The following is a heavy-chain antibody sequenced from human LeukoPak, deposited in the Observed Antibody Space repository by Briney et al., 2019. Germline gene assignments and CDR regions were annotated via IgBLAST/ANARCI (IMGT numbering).Heavy chain of an antibody. Sequence: PGGSLRLSCAASGFTFSSYWMSWVRQAPGKGLEWVSYISSSSSTIYYADSVKGRFTISRDNAKNSLYQQMNSLRAEDTAVYYCARGQPVGAPHVGPSDIWGQGTMVTVSS. CDR1: GFTFSSYW. D-gene: IGHD1-26*01. CDR3: ARGQPVGAPHVGPSDI. V-gene: IGHV3-48*01. CDR2: ISSSSSTI. J-gene: IGHJ3*02.